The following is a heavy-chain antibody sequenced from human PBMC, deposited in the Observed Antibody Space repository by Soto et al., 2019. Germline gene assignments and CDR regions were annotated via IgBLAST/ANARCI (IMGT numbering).Heavy chain of an antibody. Sequence: QVHLVQSGAEVKKPGASVKVSCKASGYTFTTSTMHWVRQAPGQSLEWMGWINAGNGKTKYSQKCQGRVTINRDTSESTAYMELSNLRSEDTAVYYCAKVGGPSTVGTRPVTYYYQYGMDVWGQGTTVTVS. D-gene: IGHD6-6*01. J-gene: IGHJ6*02. CDR2: INAGNGKT. V-gene: IGHV1-3*01. CDR1: GYTFTTST. CDR3: AKVGGPSTVGTRPVTYYYQYGMDV.